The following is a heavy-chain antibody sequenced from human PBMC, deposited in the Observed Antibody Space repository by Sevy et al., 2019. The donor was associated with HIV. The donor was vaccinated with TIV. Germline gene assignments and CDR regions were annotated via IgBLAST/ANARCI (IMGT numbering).Heavy chain of an antibody. J-gene: IGHJ4*02. CDR1: GYTLTELS. CDR3: ATDRARQYTSTYYYDSSGYAGVYFDY. CDR2: FDPEDGET. Sequence: ASVKVSCKVSGYTLTELSMHWVRQAPGKGLEWMGGFDPEDGETIYAQKFQGRVTMTEDTSTDTAYMELSSLRSEDTAVYYCATDRARQYTSTYYYDSSGYAGVYFDYWGQGTLVTVSS. D-gene: IGHD3-22*01. V-gene: IGHV1-24*01.